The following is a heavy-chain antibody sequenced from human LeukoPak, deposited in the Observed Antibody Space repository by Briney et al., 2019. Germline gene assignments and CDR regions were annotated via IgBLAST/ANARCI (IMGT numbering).Heavy chain of an antibody. CDR1: GFTFSRYW. Sequence: PGGSLRLSCAASGFTFSRYWMHWVRQAPGKGLVWVSRINSDGSSTSYADSVKGRFTISRDTARNSLHLQMNSLRDEDTAVYYCVRDPDALDYWGQGTLVTVSS. V-gene: IGHV3-74*01. CDR3: VRDPDALDY. J-gene: IGHJ4*02. CDR2: INSDGSST.